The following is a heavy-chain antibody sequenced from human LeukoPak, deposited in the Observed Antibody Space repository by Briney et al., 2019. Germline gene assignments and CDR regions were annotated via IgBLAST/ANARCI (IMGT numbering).Heavy chain of an antibody. J-gene: IGHJ4*02. D-gene: IGHD3-3*01. Sequence: SETLSLTCAVYGGSFSGYYWSWIRQPPGKGLEWIGEINHSGSTNYNPSLKSRVTISVDTSKNQFSLKLSSVTAADTAVYYCARAFDPGFWSGSGWYYLDYWGQGTLVTVSS. V-gene: IGHV4-34*01. CDR1: GGSFSGYY. CDR2: INHSGST. CDR3: ARAFDPGFWSGSGWYYLDY.